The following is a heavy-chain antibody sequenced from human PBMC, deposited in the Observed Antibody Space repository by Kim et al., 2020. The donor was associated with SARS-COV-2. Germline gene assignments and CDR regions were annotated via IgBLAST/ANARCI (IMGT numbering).Heavy chain of an antibody. J-gene: IGHJ4*02. CDR2: IRPDNGNR. CDR3: ARGGDYGYYFGRSYY. CDR1: GYTFTSYG. Sequence: ASVKVSCKASGYTFTSYGIAWVRQAPGQGLEWMGWIRPDNGNRYYAQEFQGRVTMTADTSTGTDYMELTSLRSDDTAVYYCARGGDYGYYFGRSYYWGQG. V-gene: IGHV1-18*04. D-gene: IGHD5-18*01.